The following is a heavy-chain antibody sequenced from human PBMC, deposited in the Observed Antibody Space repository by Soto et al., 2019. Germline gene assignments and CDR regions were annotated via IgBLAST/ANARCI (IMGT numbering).Heavy chain of an antibody. D-gene: IGHD6-13*01. J-gene: IGHJ4*02. Sequence: SETLSLTCTVSGGSISSYYWSWIRQPPGKGLEWIGYIYYSGSTNYNPSLKSRVTISVDTSKNQFSLKLSSMTAADTAVYYCASLTIAAAGTSFDYWGQGTLVTVSS. V-gene: IGHV4-59*01. CDR3: ASLTIAAAGTSFDY. CDR1: GGSISSYY. CDR2: IYYSGST.